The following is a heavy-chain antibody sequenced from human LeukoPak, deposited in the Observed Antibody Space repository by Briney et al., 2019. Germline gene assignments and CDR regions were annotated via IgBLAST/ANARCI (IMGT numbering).Heavy chain of an antibody. J-gene: IGHJ5*02. CDR3: SRGYYYGSGTPVWFDP. V-gene: IGHV3-49*04. D-gene: IGHD3-10*01. CDR1: GFTFGDYV. CDR2: IRSKAYGGTT. Sequence: PGGSLRLSCTASGFTFGDYVMSWVRQAPGKGLEWVGFIRSKAYGGTTEYAASVKGRFTISGDDSKSIAYLQMNILKTEDTAVYYCSRGYYYGSGTPVWFDPWGQGTLVTVSS.